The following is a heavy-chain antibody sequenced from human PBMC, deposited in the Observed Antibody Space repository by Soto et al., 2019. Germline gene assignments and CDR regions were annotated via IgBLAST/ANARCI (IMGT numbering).Heavy chain of an antibody. D-gene: IGHD5-18*01. CDR3: ARGGVPGYSYGPPFDY. Sequence: QVQPQESGPGLVKPSQTLSLTCTVSGGSISSGDYYWSWIRQPPGKGLEWIGYIYYSGSTYYNPSLKSRVTISVDTSKNQFSLKLSSVTAADTAVYYCARGGVPGYSYGPPFDYWGQGTLVTVSS. CDR1: GGSISSGDYY. J-gene: IGHJ4*02. CDR2: IYYSGST. V-gene: IGHV4-30-4*01.